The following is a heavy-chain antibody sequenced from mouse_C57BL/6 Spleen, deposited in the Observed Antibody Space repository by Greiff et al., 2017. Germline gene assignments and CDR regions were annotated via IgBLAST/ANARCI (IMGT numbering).Heavy chain of an antibody. CDR1: GFSLTSYG. CDR3: AKERREFITRVGAMDY. J-gene: IGHJ4*01. D-gene: IGHD1-1*01. CDR2: IWGDGST. Sequence: VKVVESGPGLVAPSQSLSITCTVSGFSLTSYGVSWVRQPPGKGLEWLGVIWGDGSTNYHSALISRLSISKDNSKSQVFLKLNSLQTDDTATYYCAKERREFITRVGAMDYWGQGTSVTVSS. V-gene: IGHV2-3*01.